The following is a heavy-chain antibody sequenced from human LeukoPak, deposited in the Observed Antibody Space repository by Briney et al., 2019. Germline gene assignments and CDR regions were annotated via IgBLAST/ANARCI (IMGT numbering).Heavy chain of an antibody. D-gene: IGHD4-17*01. CDR2: IYYSGST. CDR3: ARDPTTMTTFFDS. J-gene: IGHJ4*02. V-gene: IGHV4-39*02. Sequence: SETLSLTCTVSGGSISSSSYYWGWIRQPPGKGLEWIGSIYYSGSTYYNPSLKSRVTISVDTSKNQFSLKLSSVTAADTAVYFCARDPTTMTTFFDSWGQGTLVTVSS. CDR1: GGSISSSSYY.